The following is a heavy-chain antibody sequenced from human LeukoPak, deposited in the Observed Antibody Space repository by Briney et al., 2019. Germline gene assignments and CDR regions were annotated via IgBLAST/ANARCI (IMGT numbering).Heavy chain of an antibody. Sequence: GRSLRLSCAASGFTFSSYGMHWVRQAPGKGLEWVAVIWYDGSNKYYADSVKGRFTISRDNSKNTLYLQMNSMRAEDTAVYSCAIDSYYDSSGPSYCGQGTLVTVSS. CDR1: GFTFSSYG. J-gene: IGHJ4*02. V-gene: IGHV3-33*01. CDR3: AIDSYYDSSGPSY. D-gene: IGHD3-22*01. CDR2: IWYDGSNK.